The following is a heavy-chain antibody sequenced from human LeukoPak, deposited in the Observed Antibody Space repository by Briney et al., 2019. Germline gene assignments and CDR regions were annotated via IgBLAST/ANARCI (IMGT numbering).Heavy chain of an antibody. V-gene: IGHV1-2*02. CDR1: VSTFSYYY. D-gene: IGHD1-26*01. CDR3: ARDEAASWDNALDM. CDR2: INPHGGT. Sequence: ASVKVSCKASVSTFSYYYIHWVRVAPGQGPESMGFINPHGGTNYVQKFQRRVTMTRDTSTAYMHLGSLRSDDTAVYYCARDEAASWDNALDMWGQGTMVTVSS. J-gene: IGHJ3*02.